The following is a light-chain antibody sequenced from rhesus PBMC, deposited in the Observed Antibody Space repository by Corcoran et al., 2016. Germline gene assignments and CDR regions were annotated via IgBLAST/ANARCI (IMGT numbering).Light chain of an antibody. CDR1: QGINKE. Sequence: DIQMTQSPSSLSASVGDRVTVTCRASQGINKELSWYQQKSGKAPTLLIYAASRLQTGVSSRFIGRGSRTDYTLTLSSLKPTDVATYYCLQDYTEPWTVGQGTKVEIK. V-gene: IGKV1-94*01. J-gene: IGKJ1*01. CDR3: LQDYTEPWT. CDR2: AAS.